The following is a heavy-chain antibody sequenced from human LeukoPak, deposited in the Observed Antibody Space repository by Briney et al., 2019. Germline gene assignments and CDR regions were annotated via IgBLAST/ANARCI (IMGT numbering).Heavy chain of an antibody. D-gene: IGHD4-17*01. CDR2: VYISGST. J-gene: IGHJ3*02. CDR3: ARDNERHDYGDRWNAFDI. Sequence: PSETLSLTCTVSGASITNDYWNWIRQPAGKGLEWIGRVYISGSTYYNPSLKSRVTISVDTSKNQFSLKLSSVTAADTAVYYCARDNERHDYGDRWNAFDIWGQGTMVTVSS. CDR1: GASITNDY. V-gene: IGHV4-4*07.